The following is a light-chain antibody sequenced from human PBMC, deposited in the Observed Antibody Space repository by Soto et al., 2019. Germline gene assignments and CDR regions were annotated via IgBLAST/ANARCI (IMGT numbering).Light chain of an antibody. CDR1: SSDVGYYNY. CDR2: EVT. V-gene: IGLV2-14*01. CDR3: SSYTSNTNYV. Sequence: QSALTQPASVSGSPGQSITISCTGTSSDVGYYNYVSWYQQHPGKAPKLMIYEVTNRPSGVSNRFSGSKSGNTASLTISGLQAEDEAGYYCSSYTSNTNYVFGTGTKVTVL. J-gene: IGLJ1*01.